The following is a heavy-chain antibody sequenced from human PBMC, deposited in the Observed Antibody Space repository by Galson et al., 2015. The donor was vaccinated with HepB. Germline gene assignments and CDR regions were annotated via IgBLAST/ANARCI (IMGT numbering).Heavy chain of an antibody. V-gene: IGHV3-7*03. CDR3: VRDRHLVVENLYYYYMDV. J-gene: IGHJ6*03. Sequence: SLRLSCAASGFTLITYSMSWVRQAPGKGLEWVATISHAGSQRSLADPVKGRFTISRDNARNSLFLQIDRLTADDTAVYYCVRDRHLVVENLYYYYMDVWGKGTAVTVSS. CDR2: ISHAGSQR. D-gene: IGHD2-21*01. CDR1: GFTLITYS.